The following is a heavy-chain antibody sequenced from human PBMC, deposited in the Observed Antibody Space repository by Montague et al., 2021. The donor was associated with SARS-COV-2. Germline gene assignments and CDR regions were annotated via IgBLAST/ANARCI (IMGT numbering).Heavy chain of an antibody. D-gene: IGHD3-22*01. V-gene: IGHV3-7*01. CDR2: IKQDGSEK. CDR3: TRGPYLGYYDSNGYYRPHTTRPCDL. J-gene: IGHJ2*01. Sequence: SLRLSCAASGFTFSSYWMSWVRQAPGKGLEWVANIKQDGSEKYYVDSVKGRFTISRDNAKNSLYLQMNSLRAEDTAVYYCTRGPYLGYYDSNGYYRPHTTRPCDLWGRGPRVTVSS. CDR1: GFTFSSYW.